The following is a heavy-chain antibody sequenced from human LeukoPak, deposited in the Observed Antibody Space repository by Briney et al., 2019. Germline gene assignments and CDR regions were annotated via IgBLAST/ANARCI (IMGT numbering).Heavy chain of an antibody. CDR1: GFTFSTYW. Sequence: GGSLRLSCAASGFTFSTYWMTWVRQAPGKGLEWVANIKQDGSDKYYVDSVKGRFTISRDNAKNSLYLQMNSLRAEDTAVYYCARFRYSSSALDYWGQGTLVTVSS. CDR3: ARFRYSSSALDY. CDR2: IKQDGSDK. D-gene: IGHD6-6*01. V-gene: IGHV3-7*01. J-gene: IGHJ4*02.